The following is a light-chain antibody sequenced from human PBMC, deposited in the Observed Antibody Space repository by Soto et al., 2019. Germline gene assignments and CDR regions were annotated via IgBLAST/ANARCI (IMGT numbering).Light chain of an antibody. Sequence: QSVLTQPPSVSGAPGQRVTISCTGSSSNIGAGYDVHWYQQLPGTAPKLLIYGNSNRPSGVPDRFSGSKSGTSASLAITGLQAEDEADYYCQSYDSSLRGVFGGGTKFTVL. CDR2: GNS. J-gene: IGLJ2*01. CDR1: SSNIGAGYD. CDR3: QSYDSSLRGV. V-gene: IGLV1-40*01.